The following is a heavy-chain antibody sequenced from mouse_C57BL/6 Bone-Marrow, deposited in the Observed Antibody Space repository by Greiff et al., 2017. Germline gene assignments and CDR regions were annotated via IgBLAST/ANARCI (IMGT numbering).Heavy chain of an antibody. Sequence: QVQLQQPGAELVKPGASVKLSCKASGYTFTSYWLHWVKQRPGQGLEWIGMINPNSGSTHYNEKFKSKATLTVDKSSSTAYMQLSSLTSEDSAVYYCAGGLRDYYAMDYWGQGTSVTVSS. D-gene: IGHD2-4*01. J-gene: IGHJ4*01. CDR1: GYTFTSYW. CDR2: INPNSGST. CDR3: AGGLRDYYAMDY. V-gene: IGHV1-64*01.